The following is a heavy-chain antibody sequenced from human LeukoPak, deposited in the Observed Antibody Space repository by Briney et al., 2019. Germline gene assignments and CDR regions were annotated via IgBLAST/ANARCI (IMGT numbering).Heavy chain of an antibody. V-gene: IGHV3-23*01. D-gene: IGHD6-19*01. CDR3: AKGIYSSGWSYFDY. Sequence: GGSLRLSCAASGFTFSNSAMSWVRQAPGKGLEWDSTLSGSGITTYYADSVKGRFTISRDNSKNTLYLQMNSLRAEDTAVYYCAKGIYSSGWSYFDYWGHGTPVTVSS. CDR2: LSGSGITT. J-gene: IGHJ4*01. CDR1: GFTFSNSA.